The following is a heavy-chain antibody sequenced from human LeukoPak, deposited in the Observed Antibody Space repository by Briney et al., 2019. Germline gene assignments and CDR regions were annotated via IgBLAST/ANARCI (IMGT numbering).Heavy chain of an antibody. Sequence: GGSLRLSCAASGFTFRTYNMNWVRQAPGKGLEWVSYITSGGTTIYYADSVKGRFTISRDNAKNSLYLQMNSLRAEDTAVYYCARERVGATVLDPWGQGTLVTVSS. J-gene: IGHJ5*02. CDR3: ARERVGATVLDP. D-gene: IGHD1-26*01. CDR2: ITSGGTTI. CDR1: GFTFRTYN. V-gene: IGHV3-48*01.